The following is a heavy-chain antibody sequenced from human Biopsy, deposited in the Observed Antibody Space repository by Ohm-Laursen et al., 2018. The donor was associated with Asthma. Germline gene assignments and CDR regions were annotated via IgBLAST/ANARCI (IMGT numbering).Heavy chain of an antibody. CDR1: GYTFNSAG. V-gene: IGHV1-18*01. CDR2: ISVYNGNT. D-gene: IGHD3-10*01. J-gene: IGHJ6*02. CDR3: ARAVDYSHYYGIDV. Sequence: ASVKVSCKASGYTFNSAGITWVRQAPGQGLEWMGWISVYNGNTKVAQRLQDRVTMITDTSTSTAYMELRSLRSDDTAVYFCARAVDYSHYYGIDVWGQGTTVTVSS.